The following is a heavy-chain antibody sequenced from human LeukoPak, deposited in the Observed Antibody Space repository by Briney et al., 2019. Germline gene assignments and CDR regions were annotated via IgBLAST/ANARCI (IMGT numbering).Heavy chain of an antibody. J-gene: IGHJ4*02. D-gene: IGHD3-22*01. CDR2: ISGTDGTT. CDR1: GLTFSSYA. V-gene: IGHV3-23*01. Sequence: PGGSLRLSCAASGLTFSSYAMTWVRQAPGEGLEWVSAISGTDGTTYYADSVKGRFTISRDNSKNTLYLQMNSLRAEDTALYYCAKALYDSGAYSFDYWSQGTLVTVSS. CDR3: AKALYDSGAYSFDY.